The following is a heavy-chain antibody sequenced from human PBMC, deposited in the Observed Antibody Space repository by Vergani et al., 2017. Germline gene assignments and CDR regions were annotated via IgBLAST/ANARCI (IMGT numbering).Heavy chain of an antibody. CDR1: GFSFTTYS. V-gene: IGHV3-21*01. D-gene: IGHD4-17*01. J-gene: IGHJ6*03. CDR2: LISSSRYI. Sequence: EVQLVESGGSLVKPGGSLRLSCAASGFSFTTYSMNWVRQAPGKGLEWVSYLISSSRYIYYADSVKGRFTVSRDNAKNSLYLQMNSLRAEDTAVYYCARVQGDYEYYYYYYMDVWGTGTTVTVSS. CDR3: ARVQGDYEYYYYYYMDV.